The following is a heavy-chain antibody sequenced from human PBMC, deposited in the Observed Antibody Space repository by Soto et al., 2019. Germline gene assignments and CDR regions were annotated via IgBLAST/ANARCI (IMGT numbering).Heavy chain of an antibody. D-gene: IGHD4-4*01. Sequence: LGEGLKISCKGSGYSFTSDWIGWVRQMPGKGLEWMGIIYPGDSDTRYSPSFQGQVTISADKSISTAYLQWSSLKASDTAMYYCARRSGNYQYYYYYGMDVWGQGTTVTVSS. V-gene: IGHV5-51*01. J-gene: IGHJ6*02. CDR3: ARRSGNYQYYYYYGMDV. CDR2: IYPGDSDT. CDR1: GYSFTSDW.